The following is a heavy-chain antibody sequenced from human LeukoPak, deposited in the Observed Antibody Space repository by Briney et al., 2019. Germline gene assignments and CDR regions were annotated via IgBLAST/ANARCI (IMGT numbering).Heavy chain of an antibody. CDR1: GYTFTSYG. D-gene: IGHD2-2*01. J-gene: IGHJ4*02. Sequence: ASVKVSCKASGYTFTSYGISWVRQAPGQGLEWMGWISAYNGNTNYAQKLQGRVTMTTDTSTSTAYMELRSLRSDDTAVYYCARDSDIVVVPAPGHWGQGTLVTVSS. CDR3: ARDSDIVVVPAPGH. CDR2: ISAYNGNT. V-gene: IGHV1-18*01.